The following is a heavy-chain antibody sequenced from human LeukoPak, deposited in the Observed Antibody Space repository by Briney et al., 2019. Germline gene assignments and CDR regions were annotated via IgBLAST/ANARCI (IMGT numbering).Heavy chain of an antibody. D-gene: IGHD6-13*01. CDR1: RFTFSSYG. CDR3: AKDHRGSSWYPNFDY. J-gene: IGHJ4*02. Sequence: GRSLRLSCAASRFTFSSYGMHWVRQAPGKGLEWVAVISYDGSNKYYADSVKGRFTISRDKSKNTLYLQMNSLRAEDTAVYYCAKDHRGSSWYPNFDYWGQGALVTVSS. V-gene: IGHV3-30*18. CDR2: ISYDGSNK.